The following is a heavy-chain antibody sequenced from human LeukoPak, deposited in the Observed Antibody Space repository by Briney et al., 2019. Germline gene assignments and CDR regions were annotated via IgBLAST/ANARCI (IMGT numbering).Heavy chain of an antibody. CDR1: GGSISSYY. CDR3: ARLAYSSGWPVDH. D-gene: IGHD6-19*01. J-gene: IGHJ4*02. CDR2: IYDRGST. V-gene: IGHV4-59*08. Sequence: PSETLSLTCTVSGGSISSYYWNWLRQPPGKGLEGIGYIYDRGSTNYNPSFKSRVIISVDRSKNQFSLKLRSVTAADTAVYYCARLAYSSGWPVDHWGQGILVTVSS.